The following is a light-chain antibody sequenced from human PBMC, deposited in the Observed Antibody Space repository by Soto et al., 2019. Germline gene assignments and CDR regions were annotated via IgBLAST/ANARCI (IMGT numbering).Light chain of an antibody. J-gene: IGLJ1*01. CDR2: GNS. CDR3: QSYDSSLSSYV. V-gene: IGLV1-40*01. Sequence: QSVLXQPPSVSGAPGQRVTISCTGSSSNIGTGYDVHWYQQFPGTAPKLLIYGNSNRPSGVPDRFSGSKSGTSASLAITGLQAEDEADYYCQSYDSSLSSYVFGTGTKVTVL. CDR1: SSNIGTGYD.